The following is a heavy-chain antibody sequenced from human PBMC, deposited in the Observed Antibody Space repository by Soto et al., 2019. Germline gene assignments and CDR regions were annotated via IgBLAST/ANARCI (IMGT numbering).Heavy chain of an antibody. J-gene: IGHJ3*02. D-gene: IGHD3-3*01. CDR3: APGSRYFAFHI. V-gene: IGHV4-4*08. Sequence: QVQLQESGPGLVKPSETLSLTCTVSGGSISGYYWSWIRQPAGKGLEWIGYTSSSGGTTYIPSLKSRVTISPDTSRSQFSLKLNSVTAADTAVYFCAPGSRYFAFHIWGQGTMVTVSS. CDR1: GGSISGYY. CDR2: TSSSGGT.